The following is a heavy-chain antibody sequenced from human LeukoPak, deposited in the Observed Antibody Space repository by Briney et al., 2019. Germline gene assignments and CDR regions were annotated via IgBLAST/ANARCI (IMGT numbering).Heavy chain of an antibody. CDR3: AKYTSGTSYRGLDQ. J-gene: IGHJ4*02. D-gene: IGHD3-10*01. V-gene: IGHV3-74*01. Sequence: GGSLRLSCAASGFTFSTYWMHWVRHAPGKGLVWVSRVHSDGSGATYADSVKGRFTISRDNAKNTLYLQMNSLRAEDTAVYSCAKYTSGTSYRGLDQWGQGTLVTVSS. CDR2: VHSDGSGA. CDR1: GFTFSTYW.